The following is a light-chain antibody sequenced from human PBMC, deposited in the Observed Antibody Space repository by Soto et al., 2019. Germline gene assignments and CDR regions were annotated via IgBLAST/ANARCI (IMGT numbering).Light chain of an antibody. CDR3: QQYNSYSYT. Sequence: DIQMTQSPSTLSASVGDRVTITCRASQSISSWLAWYQQKPGKAPKLLMYKASSLESGVPSRFSGSGSGTAFTLTISSLQPDDFATYYCQQYNSYSYTFGQGTKLEIK. J-gene: IGKJ2*01. CDR2: KAS. CDR1: QSISSW. V-gene: IGKV1-5*03.